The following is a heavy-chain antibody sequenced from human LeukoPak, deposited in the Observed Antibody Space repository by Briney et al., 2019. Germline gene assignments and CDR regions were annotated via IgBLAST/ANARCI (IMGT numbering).Heavy chain of an antibody. V-gene: IGHV3-30-3*01. D-gene: IGHD6-19*01. J-gene: IGHJ4*02. CDR3: ARALYSSGWVDY. CDR2: ISYDGSNK. CDR1: GFTFSSYA. Sequence: AGGSLRLSCAASGFTFSSYAMHWVCQAPGKGLEWVAVISYDGSNKYYADSVKGRFTISRDNSKNTLYLQMNSLRAEDTAVCYCARALYSSGWVDYWGQGTLVTVSS.